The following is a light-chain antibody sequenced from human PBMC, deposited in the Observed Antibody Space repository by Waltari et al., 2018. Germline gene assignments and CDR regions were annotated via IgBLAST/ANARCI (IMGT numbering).Light chain of an antibody. CDR1: TLPKQY. Sequence: SYKLTQPPSVSVSPGQTVRITCTADTLPKQYAYWYQQKPGQDPVLVIYKDNERPSGIPERFSGSSSGTTVTLTSSEVQAEDEADYYCQSADNTETFLGVFGGGTKLTVL. CDR2: KDN. CDR3: QSADNTETFLGV. J-gene: IGLJ3*02. V-gene: IGLV3-25*03.